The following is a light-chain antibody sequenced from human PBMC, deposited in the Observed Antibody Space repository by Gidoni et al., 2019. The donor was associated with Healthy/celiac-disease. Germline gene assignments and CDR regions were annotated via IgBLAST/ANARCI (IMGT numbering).Light chain of an antibody. Sequence: DIQMTQSPSSVSASVGDRVTITCRASQGISSWLAWYQQKPGKAPPSRFSGSGSGTDFTLTISSLQPEDFATYYCQQANSFPITFGQGTRLEIK. CDR1: QGISSW. J-gene: IGKJ5*01. V-gene: IGKV1-12*01. CDR3: QQANSFPIT.